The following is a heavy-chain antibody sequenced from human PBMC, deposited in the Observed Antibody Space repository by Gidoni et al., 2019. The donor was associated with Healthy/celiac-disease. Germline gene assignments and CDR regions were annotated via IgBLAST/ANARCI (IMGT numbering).Heavy chain of an antibody. J-gene: IGHJ4*02. CDR3: ARDSGILVAGTGLDY. V-gene: IGHV3-74*01. Sequence: EVQLVEYGGGLVQPGGSLRLSVPASAFPFRCSWMHWVRQAPGKGLVWVSHINSDGSSTSYADSVKGRFTISRDNAKNTLYLQMNSLRAEDTAVYYCARDSGILVAGTGLDYWGQGTLVTVSS. CDR1: AFPFRCSW. D-gene: IGHD6-19*01. CDR2: INSDGSST.